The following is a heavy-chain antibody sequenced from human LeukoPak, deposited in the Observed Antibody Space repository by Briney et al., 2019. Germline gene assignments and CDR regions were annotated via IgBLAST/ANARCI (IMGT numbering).Heavy chain of an antibody. J-gene: IGHJ4*02. V-gene: IGHV1-2*02. CDR1: GYTFTGYY. CDR2: INPNSGGT. CDR3: ASLGLYYDSSGYYWFLDY. Sequence: ASVKVSCKASGYTFTGYYMHWVRQASGQGLEWMGWINPNSGGTNYAQKFQGRVTMTRDTSISTAYMELSRLRSDDTAMYYCASLGLYYDSSGYYWFLDYWGQGTLVTVSS. D-gene: IGHD3-22*01.